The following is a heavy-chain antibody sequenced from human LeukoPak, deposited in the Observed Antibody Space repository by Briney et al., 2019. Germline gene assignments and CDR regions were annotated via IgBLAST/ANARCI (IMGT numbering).Heavy chain of an antibody. V-gene: IGHV3-23*01. CDR2: ISGSGGST. CDR1: GFTFRNYA. J-gene: IGHJ4*02. CDR3: ARSSGLYGGAFDY. D-gene: IGHD6-19*01. Sequence: PGGSLRLSCAASGFTFRNYAMTWVRQAPGKGLEWVSAISGSGGSTYYADSVKGRFTISRDNAKNTLYLQMNSLRAEDTAVYFCARSSGLYGGAFDYWGQGTLVTVSS.